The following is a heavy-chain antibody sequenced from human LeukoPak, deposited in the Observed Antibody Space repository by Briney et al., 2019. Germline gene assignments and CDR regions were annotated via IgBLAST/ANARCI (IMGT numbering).Heavy chain of an antibody. CDR2: INPKSGGT. D-gene: IGHD1-26*01. Sequence: ASVKVSCKASGYTFTGHYMHWARQAPGQGLEWMGWINPKSGGTNSAQKFQGGVTLTRDTSISTAYMELSSLRSDDTAVYYCARVGGTWDFDLWGRGTLVTVSS. J-gene: IGHJ2*01. CDR3: ARVGGTWDFDL. V-gene: IGHV1-2*02. CDR1: GYTFTGHY.